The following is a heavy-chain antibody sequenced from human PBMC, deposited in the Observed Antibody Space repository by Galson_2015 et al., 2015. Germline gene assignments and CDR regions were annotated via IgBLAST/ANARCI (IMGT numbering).Heavy chain of an antibody. J-gene: IGHJ5*02. CDR2: IIPIFGTA. CDR1: GGTFSSYA. V-gene: IGHV1-69*13. D-gene: IGHD2-2*02. CDR3: ARAPCSTSCYTFRFDP. Sequence: SVKVSCKASGGTFSSYAISWVRQAPGQGLEWIGGIIPIFGTANYAQKFQGRVTITADESTSTAYMELSSLRSEDTAVYYCARAPCSTSCYTFRFDPWGQGTLVTVSS.